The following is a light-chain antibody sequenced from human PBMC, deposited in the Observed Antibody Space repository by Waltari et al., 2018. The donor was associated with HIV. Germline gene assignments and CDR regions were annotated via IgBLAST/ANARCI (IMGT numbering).Light chain of an antibody. CDR2: YDD. Sequence: QSVLTQPPSVSEAPRQRVTISCSGSSSNLGNTPVSWYQQLPGKAPKLLIFYDDLLPSGVSDRFSGSKSGTSASLAISGLQSEDEADYYCAAWDDSLNGYVFGTGTQVTV. CDR3: AAWDDSLNGYV. V-gene: IGLV1-36*01. J-gene: IGLJ1*01. CDR1: SSNLGNTP.